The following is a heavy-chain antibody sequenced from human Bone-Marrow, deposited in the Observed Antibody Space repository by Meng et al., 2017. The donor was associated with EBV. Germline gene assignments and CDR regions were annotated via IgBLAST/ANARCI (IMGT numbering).Heavy chain of an antibody. Sequence: QAQLVQSAAEVKKPGSSVKVSCKTSGGPFRNYAVSWVRQAPGQGLEWLGGFLPTLGAPNYAQKFNGRVTITADESTSTHYMDLSSLRSDDTAVYYCASESGRGYTPDYWGQGTLVTVSS. J-gene: IGHJ4*02. CDR2: FLPTLGAP. D-gene: IGHD3-10*01. CDR1: GGPFRNYA. V-gene: IGHV1-69*01. CDR3: ASESGRGYTPDY.